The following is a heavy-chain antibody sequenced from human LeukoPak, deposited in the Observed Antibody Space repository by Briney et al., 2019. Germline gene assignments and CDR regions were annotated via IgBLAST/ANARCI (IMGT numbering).Heavy chain of an antibody. V-gene: IGHV4-30-2*01. D-gene: IGHD4-23*01. CDR3: ARGLYGGQSFDY. Sequence: SETLSLTCTVSGGSISSGGYYWSWIRQPPGKGLEWIGYIYHSGSTYYNPSLKSRVTISVDRSKNQFSLKLSSVTAADTAVYYCARGLYGGQSFDYWGQGTLVTVSS. CDR2: IYHSGST. CDR1: GGSISSGGYY. J-gene: IGHJ4*02.